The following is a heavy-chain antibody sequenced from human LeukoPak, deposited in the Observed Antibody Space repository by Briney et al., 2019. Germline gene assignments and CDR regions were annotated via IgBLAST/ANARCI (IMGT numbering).Heavy chain of an antibody. D-gene: IGHD3-9*01. CDR2: MNPNSGNT. V-gene: IGHV1-8*01. CDR3: ARVFGATIRYFDWSWGTDV. Sequence: AASVKVSCKASGYTFTSYDINWVRQATGQGLEWMGWMNPNSGNTGYEQKFQGRVTMTRNTSISTAYMELSSLRSEDTAVYYCARVFGATIRYFDWSWGTDVWGQGTTVTVSS. J-gene: IGHJ6*02. CDR1: GYTFTSYD.